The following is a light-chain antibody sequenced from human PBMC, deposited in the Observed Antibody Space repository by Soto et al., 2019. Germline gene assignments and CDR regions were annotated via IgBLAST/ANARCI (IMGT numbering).Light chain of an antibody. CDR3: KSYVSSHRDYV. Sequence: QAVVTQPPSVSGAPGQRVTISCTGTSSNIGAGYDVHWYQHLPGRATKLLMYGNTIRPSGVPDRFSGSNSGTSASLAISGRHAEEEADYWFKSYVSSHRDYVFATGIDVTV. CDR1: SSNIGAGYD. J-gene: IGLJ1*01. CDR2: GNT. V-gene: IGLV1-40*01.